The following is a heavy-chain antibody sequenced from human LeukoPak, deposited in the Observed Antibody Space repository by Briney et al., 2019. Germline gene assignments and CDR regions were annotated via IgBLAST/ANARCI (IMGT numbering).Heavy chain of an antibody. CDR2: INPNSGGT. D-gene: IGHD3-16*02. V-gene: IGHV1-2*02. Sequence: ASVKVSCKASGYTFTDYYIQWMGQAPGQGLEWMGWINPNSGGTKYAQKLQGRVTMTRDTSISTAYMELSRLRSDDTAVYYCARLREGLYHFDYWGQGTLVSVSS. CDR3: ARLREGLYHFDY. CDR1: GYTFTDYY. J-gene: IGHJ4*02.